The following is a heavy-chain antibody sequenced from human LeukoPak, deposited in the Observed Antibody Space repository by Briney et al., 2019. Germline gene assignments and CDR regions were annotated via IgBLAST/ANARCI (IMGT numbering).Heavy chain of an antibody. CDR2: ISGSGGST. CDR3: ARAGAGLDY. CDR1: GFTFSSYA. J-gene: IGHJ4*02. D-gene: IGHD6-19*01. Sequence: GGSLRLSCAASGFTFSSYAMSWVRQAPGKGLEWVSAISGSGGSTYYADAVKGRFTISRDNSRNTVYLQMNSLRAEDTAVYYCARAGAGLDYWGQGTLVTVSS. V-gene: IGHV3-23*01.